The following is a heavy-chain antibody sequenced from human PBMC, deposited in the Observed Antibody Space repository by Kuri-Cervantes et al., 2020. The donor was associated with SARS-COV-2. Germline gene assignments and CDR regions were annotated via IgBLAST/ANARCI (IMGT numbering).Heavy chain of an antibody. D-gene: IGHD2-15*01. CDR1: GGSVSSYY. Sequence: SETLSLTCTVSGGSVSSYYWSWIRQPPGKGLEWIGYIYYSGSTNYNPSLKSRVTISLNISKDEFSLKLNSVTAADTATYYCAREGGKKENYAFDFWGQGTMVTVSS. CDR2: IYYSGST. J-gene: IGHJ3*01. CDR3: AREGGKKENYAFDF. V-gene: IGHV4-59*02.